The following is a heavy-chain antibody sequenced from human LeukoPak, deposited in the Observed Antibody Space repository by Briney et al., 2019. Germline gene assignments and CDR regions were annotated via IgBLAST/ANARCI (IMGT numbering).Heavy chain of an antibody. CDR1: GYSISSGYY. CDR2: IYHSGST. D-gene: IGHD6-13*01. CDR3: ARELGLGYFDY. Sequence: SETLSLTCTVSGYSISSGYYWGWIRQPPGKGLEWIGSIYHSGSTYYNPSLKSRVTISVDTSKNQFSLKLSSVTAADTAVYYCARELGLGYFDYWGQGTLATVSS. J-gene: IGHJ4*02. V-gene: IGHV4-38-2*02.